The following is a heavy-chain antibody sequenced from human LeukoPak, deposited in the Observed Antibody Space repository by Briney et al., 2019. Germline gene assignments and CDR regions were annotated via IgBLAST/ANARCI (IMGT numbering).Heavy chain of an antibody. CDR2: IYTSGST. CDR1: GGSVSSGTYY. CDR3: AREGPGDSHWYYYMDV. J-gene: IGHJ6*03. D-gene: IGHD4-17*01. Sequence: SETLSLTCTVSGGSVSSGTYYWSWIRQPAGKGLEWIGRIYTSGSTNYNPSLESRVTMSVDTSKNQFSLKLSSVTAADTAVYYCAREGPGDSHWYYYMDVWGKGTTLTVSS. V-gene: IGHV4-61*02.